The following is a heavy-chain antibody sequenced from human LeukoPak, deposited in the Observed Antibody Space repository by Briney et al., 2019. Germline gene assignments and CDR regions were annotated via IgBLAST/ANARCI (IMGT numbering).Heavy chain of an antibody. V-gene: IGHV3-23*01. CDR2: ISGSGSST. D-gene: IGHD3-3*01. Sequence: GGSLRLSCAASEFTFSSYAMSWVRQAPGKGLEWVSGISGSGSSTYYADSVKGRFTISRDNSKNTLYLQMNSLRAEDTAVYYCAKARDYDFWSGYSNYFDYWGQGTLVTVSS. CDR1: EFTFSSYA. CDR3: AKARDYDFWSGYSNYFDY. J-gene: IGHJ4*02.